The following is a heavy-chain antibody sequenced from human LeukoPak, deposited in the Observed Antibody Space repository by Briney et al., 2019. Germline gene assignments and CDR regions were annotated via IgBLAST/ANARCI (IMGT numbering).Heavy chain of an antibody. CDR2: IKQDGSEN. J-gene: IGHJ4*02. CDR1: GFTFSSYW. CDR3: ARDYYDSSGYNY. Sequence: PGGSMRLSCAASGFTFSSYWMSWVRQAPGKGREWVANIKQDGSENYYVDSVKGRFTISRDNGKNSLYLQMNSLRAEDTAVYYCARDYYDSSGYNYWGQGTLVTVSS. V-gene: IGHV3-7*01. D-gene: IGHD3-22*01.